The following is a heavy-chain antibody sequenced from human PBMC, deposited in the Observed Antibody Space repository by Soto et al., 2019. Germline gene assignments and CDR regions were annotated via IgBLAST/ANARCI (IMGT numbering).Heavy chain of an antibody. CDR3: ARIQRISMIVVSKPYFDY. Sequence: SGPTLVNPTAPLTLTCTFSGFSLSNPRMGVSWIRQPPGKALEWLAHIFSNDEKSYSTSLKSRLTISKDTSKSQVVLTMTNMDPVDTATYYCARIQRISMIVVSKPYFDYWGQGALVTVSS. V-gene: IGHV2-26*01. J-gene: IGHJ4*02. CDR2: IFSNDEK. D-gene: IGHD3-22*01. CDR1: GFSLSNPRMG.